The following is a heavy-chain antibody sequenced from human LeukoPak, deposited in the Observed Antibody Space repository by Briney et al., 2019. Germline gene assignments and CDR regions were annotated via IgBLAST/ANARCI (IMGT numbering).Heavy chain of an antibody. V-gene: IGHV1-18*01. CDR1: GYTFTIYG. J-gene: IGHJ4*02. CDR3: AREVGATNSIDY. Sequence: ASVKVSCKASGYTFTIYGVSWVRQAPGQGLEWMGWISGYNGNTNYARKFQGRVTMTRDTSTSTVYMELSSLRSEDTAVYYCAREVGATNSIDYWGQGTLVTVSS. D-gene: IGHD1-26*01. CDR2: ISGYNGNT.